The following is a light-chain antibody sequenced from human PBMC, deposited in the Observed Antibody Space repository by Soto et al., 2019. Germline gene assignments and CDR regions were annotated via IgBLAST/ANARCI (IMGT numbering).Light chain of an antibody. V-gene: IGKV1-5*03. CDR1: QSISSL. CDR3: QQYNSYSPLT. CDR2: KAS. Sequence: DIQMTQSPSTLSASVGDRVTITCRASQSISSLLACYLQKPGKAPRLLIYKASDLESGVPSRFSGSGSGTDFTLTISSLQPEDFATYYCQQYNSYSPLTFGGGTKVDIK. J-gene: IGKJ4*01.